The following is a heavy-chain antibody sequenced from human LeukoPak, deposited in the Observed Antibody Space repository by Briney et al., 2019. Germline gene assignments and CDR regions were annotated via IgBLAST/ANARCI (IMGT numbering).Heavy chain of an antibody. V-gene: IGHV3-23*01. J-gene: IGHJ4*02. CDR1: GFTFSSYA. CDR3: AKVRWRRDGYNYPAFDY. D-gene: IGHD5-24*01. Sequence: GGSLRLSCAASGFTFSSYAMSWVRQAPGKGLEWVSAISGSGGSTYYADSVKGRFTISRDNSKNTLYLQMNSLRAEDTAVYYCAKVRWRRDGYNYPAFDYWGQGPVVTVSS. CDR2: ISGSGGST.